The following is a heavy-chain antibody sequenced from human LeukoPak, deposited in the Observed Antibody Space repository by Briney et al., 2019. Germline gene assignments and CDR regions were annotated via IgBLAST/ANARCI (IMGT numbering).Heavy chain of an antibody. CDR3: ARLVGGSSWFGP. V-gene: IGHV4-39*01. CDR2: IYYSGST. J-gene: IGHJ5*02. CDR1: GGSISSTSHY. Sequence: SETLSLTCNVSGGSISSTSHYWGWLRQPPGKGLEWIGSIYYSGSTHNNPSLKSRVTISVDTSKNQFSLKVSSVTAADTAVYYCARLVGGSSWFGPWGQGTLVTVSS. D-gene: IGHD6-13*01.